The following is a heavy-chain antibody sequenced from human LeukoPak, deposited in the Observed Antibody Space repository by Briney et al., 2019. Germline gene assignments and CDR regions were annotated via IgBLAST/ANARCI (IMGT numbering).Heavy chain of an antibody. V-gene: IGHV4-61*01. CDR1: GDSVSSGSSY. D-gene: IGHD5-18*01. Sequence: SETLSLTCTVSGDSVSSGSSYWSWIRQPAGKGLEYIGCTYNSGSTNYNPSLKSRVTISVDTSKNQFSLKLRFVTAADTVVFYCARGRGYGYGIDYWGQGTLVTVSS. CDR2: TYNSGST. CDR3: ARGRGYGYGIDY. J-gene: IGHJ4*02.